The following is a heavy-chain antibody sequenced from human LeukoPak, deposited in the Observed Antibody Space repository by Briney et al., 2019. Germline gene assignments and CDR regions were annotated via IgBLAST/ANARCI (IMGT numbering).Heavy chain of an antibody. J-gene: IGHJ6*03. Sequence: PGGSLRLSCAASGFTFSSYSMNWVRQAPGKGLEWVSSISSSSSYIYYADSVKGRFTISRDNAKNSLYLQMNSLRAEDTAVYYCARAVPAATYYYMDVWGKGTTVTVSS. CDR3: ARAVPAATYYYMDV. CDR2: ISSSSSYI. CDR1: GFTFSSYS. D-gene: IGHD2-2*01. V-gene: IGHV3-21*01.